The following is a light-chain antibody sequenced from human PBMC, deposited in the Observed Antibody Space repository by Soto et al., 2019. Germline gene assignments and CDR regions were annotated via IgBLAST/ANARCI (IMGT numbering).Light chain of an antibody. CDR1: SSNIGSNY. CDR3: AAWDDSLRGWV. Sequence: QSALTQPPSASGTPGQRVTISCSGSSSNIGSNYVYWYQQLPGTAPKLLIYTNDQRPSGVPDRFSGFKSGTSASLAISGLRSEDEADYYCAAWDDSLRGWVFGGGTKLTVL. V-gene: IGLV1-47*02. CDR2: TND. J-gene: IGLJ3*02.